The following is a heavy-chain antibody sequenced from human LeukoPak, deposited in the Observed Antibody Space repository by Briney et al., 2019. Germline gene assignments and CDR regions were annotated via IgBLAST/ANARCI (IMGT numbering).Heavy chain of an antibody. J-gene: IGHJ4*02. CDR3: ARGGSEMDY. V-gene: IGHV3-7*01. D-gene: IGHD3-10*01. CDR1: GFTFSNYW. CDR2: IKQDGSER. Sequence: QAGGSLRLSCAASGFTFSNYWMTWGRQAPGKGLEWVANIKQDGSERNYVDSVKGRFTIYRDNAKNSLYVQMNSLKVEDTAVYSCARGGSEMDYWGQGTLVTVSS.